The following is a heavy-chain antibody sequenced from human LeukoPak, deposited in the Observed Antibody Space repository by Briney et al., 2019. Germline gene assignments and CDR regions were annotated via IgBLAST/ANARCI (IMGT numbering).Heavy chain of an antibody. CDR1: GGSISPYY. V-gene: IGHV4-4*09. CDR3: ARRSTLFYFDY. CDR2: ISASGTT. Sequence: SETLSLTCTVSGGSISPYYWTWIRQSPGKGLEWIGYISASGTTDYNPSLKGRVTISVDTSKNQFSLHLNSVTAADTAVFYCARRSTLFYFDYWGQGALVTVSS. D-gene: IGHD6-6*01. J-gene: IGHJ4*02.